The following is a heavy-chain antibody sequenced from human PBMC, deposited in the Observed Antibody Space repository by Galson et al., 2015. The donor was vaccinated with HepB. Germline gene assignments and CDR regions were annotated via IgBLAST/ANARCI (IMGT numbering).Heavy chain of an antibody. D-gene: IGHD1-1*01. CDR1: GFTFSAYA. Sequence: SLRLSCAASGFTFSAYAMSWVRQAPGKGLAWVSSISTSGGSTYCADSVKGRFTISRDKSKNTLYLQMNSLRAEDTAVYYCAKAGTAYWYFDLWGRGTLVTVSS. CDR2: ISTSGGST. J-gene: IGHJ2*01. V-gene: IGHV3-23*01. CDR3: AKAGTAYWYFDL.